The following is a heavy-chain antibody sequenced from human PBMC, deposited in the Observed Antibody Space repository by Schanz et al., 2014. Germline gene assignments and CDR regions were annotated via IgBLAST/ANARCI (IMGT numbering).Heavy chain of an antibody. CDR3: ARIGGSVFDY. CDR1: GFTFSTSA. Sequence: EVQLLESGGGLVQPGGSLRLSCAASGFTFSTSAMSWVRQVPGKGLEWVSAILGLASTTYYADSVRGRFTISRDNSKTTVYLQMNSLRAEDTAVYYCARIGGSVFDYWAQGTLVTVSS. D-gene: IGHD3-10*01. CDR2: ILGLASTT. V-gene: IGHV3-23*01. J-gene: IGHJ4*02.